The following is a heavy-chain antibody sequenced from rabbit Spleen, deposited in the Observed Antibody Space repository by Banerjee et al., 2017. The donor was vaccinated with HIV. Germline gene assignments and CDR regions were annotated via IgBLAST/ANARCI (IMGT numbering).Heavy chain of an antibody. CDR3: ARDLADVIGWNFGL. D-gene: IGHD1-1*01. CDR2: MNSKNGEN. CDR1: GFSLIYNNV. Sequence: QEQLEESGGGLVKHGGSLALSCKGSGFSLIYNNVMCWVRQAPGKGLEWIACMNSKNGENVYANWAKGRFTISKTSSTTVTLQMTSLTAADTATYFCARDLADVIGWNFGLWGPGTLVTVS. J-gene: IGHJ4*01. V-gene: IGHV1S45*01.